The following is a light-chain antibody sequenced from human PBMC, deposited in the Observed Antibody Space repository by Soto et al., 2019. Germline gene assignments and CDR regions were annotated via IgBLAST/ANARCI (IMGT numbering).Light chain of an antibody. J-gene: IGKJ1*01. V-gene: IGKV1-5*01. CDR2: DAS. CDR1: QSVNKW. Sequence: DLQMTQSPSTLSASVGDGVTITCRASQSVNKWVAWYQQKPGKAPKLLIYDASRLQTGVPSRFSASGFGTRFTLSISSLQPDDFATYYCQQYNYFLWTFGQGTRVEI. CDR3: QQYNYFLWT.